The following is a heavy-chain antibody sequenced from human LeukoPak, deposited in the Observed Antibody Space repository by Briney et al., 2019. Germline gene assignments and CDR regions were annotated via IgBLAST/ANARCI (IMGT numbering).Heavy chain of an antibody. CDR2: SNGEGSST. V-gene: IGHV3-74*01. D-gene: IGHD1-26*01. J-gene: IGHJ3*02. CDR3: IRDFGSVGATNAFDI. CDR1: GFTFSRYW. Sequence: GGSLRLSCVASGFTFSRYWMQWVRQAPGKGLEWVSRSNGEGSSTSYADSVKGRFTISRDNAKNTVYLQMNSLRVEDTAVYYCIRDFGSVGATNAFDIWGQGTMVTVSS.